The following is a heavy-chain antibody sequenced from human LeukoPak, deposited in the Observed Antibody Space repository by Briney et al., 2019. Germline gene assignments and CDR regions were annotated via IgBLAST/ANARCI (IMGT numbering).Heavy chain of an antibody. CDR3: ATATVTMFDY. V-gene: IGHV3-30*02. CDR2: IRYDGSNK. CDR1: GFTFSSYG. Sequence: GGSLRLSCAASGFTFSSYGMHWVRQAPGKGLEWVAFIRYDGSNKYFADSVKGRFTISRDNSKNTLYLQMNSLRAEDTAVYYCATATVTMFDYWGQGTLVTVSS. J-gene: IGHJ4*02. D-gene: IGHD4-17*01.